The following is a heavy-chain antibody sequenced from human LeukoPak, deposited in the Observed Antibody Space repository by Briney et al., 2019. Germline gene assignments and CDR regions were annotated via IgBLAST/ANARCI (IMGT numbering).Heavy chain of an antibody. V-gene: IGHV3-7*01. CDR1: GFTFRNYW. J-gene: IGHJ4*02. CDR3: ARAGGTSWADY. D-gene: IGHD6-13*01. CDR2: VKQDGTEK. Sequence: GGSLRLSCEASGFTFRNYWMTWVRQAPGKGLEWVANVKQDGTEKFYVDSVKGRFTISRDNGKNSLYLQMNSLRVEDTAIYYCARAGGTSWADYWGQGTLVTVSS.